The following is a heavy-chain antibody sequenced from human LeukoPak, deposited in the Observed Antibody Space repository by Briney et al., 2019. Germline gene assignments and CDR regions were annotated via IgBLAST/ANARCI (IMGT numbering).Heavy chain of an antibody. J-gene: IGHJ3*02. CDR2: IYYSGST. CDR1: GGSISSYY. D-gene: IGHD1-26*01. CDR3: ARGRFWWELLSTGIAFDI. V-gene: IGHV4-59*12. Sequence: SETLSLTCTVSGGSISSYYWSWIRQPPGKGLEWIGYIYYSGSTNYNPSLKSRVTISVDTSKNQFSLKLSSVTAADTAVYYCARGRFWWELLSTGIAFDIWGQGTMVTVSS.